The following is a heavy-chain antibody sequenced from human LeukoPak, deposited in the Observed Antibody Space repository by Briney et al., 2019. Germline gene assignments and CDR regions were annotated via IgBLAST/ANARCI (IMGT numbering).Heavy chain of an antibody. V-gene: IGHV4-39*01. J-gene: IGHJ3*02. D-gene: IGHD1-1*01. CDR3: ARLLDGDI. Sequence: SETLSLTCTVSGGSISSSSYYWGWIRQPPGKGLEWIGCIYYSGSTYYNPSLMSRVSIFVDTSKNQISLLLDPVTVAHTAVYYCARLLDGDIWGQGTMVTVSS. CDR1: GGSISSSSYY. CDR2: IYYSGST.